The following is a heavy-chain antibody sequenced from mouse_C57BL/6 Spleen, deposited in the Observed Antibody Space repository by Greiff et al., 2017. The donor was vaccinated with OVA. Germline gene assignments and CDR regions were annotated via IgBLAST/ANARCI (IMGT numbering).Heavy chain of an antibody. CDR2: INPSTGGT. CDR1: GYSFTGYY. Sequence: VQLQQSGPELVKPGASVKISCKASGYSFTGYYMNWVKQSPEKSLEWIGEINPSTGGTTYNQKFKAKATLTVDKSSSTAYMQLKSLTSEDSAVYYCARAPVVATDWYFDGWGTGTTVTVSS. D-gene: IGHD1-1*01. CDR3: ARAPVVATDWYFDG. J-gene: IGHJ1*03. V-gene: IGHV1-42*01.